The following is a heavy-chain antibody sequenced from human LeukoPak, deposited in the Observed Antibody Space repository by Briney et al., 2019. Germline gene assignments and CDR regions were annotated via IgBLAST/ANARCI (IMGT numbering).Heavy chain of an antibody. V-gene: IGHV3-33*01. Sequence: PGGSLRLSCAASGFTFSSYVMHWVRQAPGKGLEWVAVIWSDGSNKYYADSVKGRFTISRDNSKNTLYLQMNTLRAEDTAVYYCARAPVAASYYFDYWGQGTLVTASS. CDR2: IWSDGSNK. J-gene: IGHJ4*02. CDR1: GFTFSSYV. CDR3: ARAPVAASYYFDY. D-gene: IGHD6-19*01.